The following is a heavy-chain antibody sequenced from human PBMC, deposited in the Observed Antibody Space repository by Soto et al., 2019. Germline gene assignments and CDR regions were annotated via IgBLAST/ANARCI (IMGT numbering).Heavy chain of an antibody. V-gene: IGHV3-23*01. CDR1: GFTFSSYA. CDR3: AKARYSSGWYYYYGMDV. CDR2: ISGSGGST. Sequence: PGGSLRLSCAASGFTFSSYAMSWVRQAPGKGLEWVSAISGSGGSTYYADSVKGRFTISRDNSKNTLYLQMNSLRAEDTAVYYCAKARYSSGWYYYYGMDVWGQGTTVTVSS. D-gene: IGHD6-19*01. J-gene: IGHJ6*02.